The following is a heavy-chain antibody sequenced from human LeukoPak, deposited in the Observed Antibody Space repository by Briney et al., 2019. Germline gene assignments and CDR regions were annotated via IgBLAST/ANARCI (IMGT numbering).Heavy chain of an antibody. Sequence: GGSLRLSCAASGFTFSTYSMNWVRQAPGKGLEWVSAISGSGGSTYYADSVKGRFTISRDNSKNTLYLQMNSLRAEDTAVYYCAKDGSGVRSSSTKRPPVVNFDYWGQGTLVTVSS. D-gene: IGHD2-2*01. V-gene: IGHV3-23*01. CDR2: ISGSGGST. J-gene: IGHJ4*02. CDR3: AKDGSGVRSSSTKRPPVVNFDY. CDR1: GFTFSTYS.